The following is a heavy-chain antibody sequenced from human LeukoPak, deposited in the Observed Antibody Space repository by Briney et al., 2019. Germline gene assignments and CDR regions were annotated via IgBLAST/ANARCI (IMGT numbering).Heavy chain of an antibody. D-gene: IGHD6-6*01. CDR3: AKGHSSSARDYFDY. CDR2: ISGSGGST. V-gene: IGHV3-23*01. Sequence: GGFLRLSCAASGFTFSSYAMSWVRQAPGKGLEWVTAISGSGGSTYYADSVKGRFTISRDNSKNTLYLQMNGLRAEDTAVYYCAKGHSSSARDYFDYWGQGTLVTVSS. J-gene: IGHJ4*02. CDR1: GFTFSSYA.